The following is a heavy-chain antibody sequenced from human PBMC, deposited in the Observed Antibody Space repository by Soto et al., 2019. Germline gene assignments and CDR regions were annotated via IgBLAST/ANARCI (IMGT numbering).Heavy chain of an antibody. J-gene: IGHJ5*01. Sequence: QVQLVQSGAEVKKPGASVKVSCKASGYTFTSYDINWVRQTTGQGLEWMGWMSPNSPNTGYAQNFQGRVTMTRSTSISTAYMELSSLRSEDTAVYYCTRGPPNWGFDSWGQGTLVTVSS. CDR2: MSPNSPNT. V-gene: IGHV1-8*01. D-gene: IGHD7-27*01. CDR1: GYTFTSYD. CDR3: TRGPPNWGFDS.